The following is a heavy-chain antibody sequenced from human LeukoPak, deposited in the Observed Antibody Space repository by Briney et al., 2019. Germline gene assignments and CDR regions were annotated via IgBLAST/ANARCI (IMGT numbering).Heavy chain of an antibody. V-gene: IGHV3-23*01. J-gene: IGHJ4*02. CDR1: GFTFSNYA. CDR2: ISGSAGST. CDR3: SRGRYCSSTSFYIDY. Sequence: PGGSLRLSCATSGFTFSNYAMGWVRQAPGKGLEWVSGISGSAGSTYYADSVKGRFTISRDNSKNTLYLQMHSLRAEDTAVYYCSRGRYCSSTSFYIDYWGQGTLVTVAS. D-gene: IGHD2-2*02.